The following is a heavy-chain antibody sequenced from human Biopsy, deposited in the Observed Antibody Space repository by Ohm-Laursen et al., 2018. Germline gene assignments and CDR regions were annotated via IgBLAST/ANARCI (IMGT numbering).Heavy chain of an antibody. V-gene: IGHV4-59*08. Sequence: SDTLSLTCSVSGGSMTGYEWSWIRLAPGKGLEWIGYIYYSGGTKYNPSLASRVTFSVDMSKSQFSLKLYSVTAADTAVYYCGRREVVITHDAFDTWGQGTMVTVS. CDR3: GRREVVITHDAFDT. CDR2: IYYSGGT. J-gene: IGHJ3*02. CDR1: GGSMTGYE. D-gene: IGHD3-22*01.